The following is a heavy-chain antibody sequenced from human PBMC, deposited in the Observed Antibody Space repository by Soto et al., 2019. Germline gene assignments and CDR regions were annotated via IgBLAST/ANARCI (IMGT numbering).Heavy chain of an antibody. CDR1: GFILTPYS. V-gene: IGHV3-48*01. CDR3: VKDGTAMVAAQTY. D-gene: IGHD5-18*01. Sequence: GSLRLSCAASGFILTPYSVSWVRQAPGKGLEWISYVSVGGTAIYYADSVRGRFTISRDDSKNSVYLQINSLRAEDTAVYYCVKDGTAMVAAQTYWGQGTLVTVSS. J-gene: IGHJ4*02. CDR2: VSVGGTAI.